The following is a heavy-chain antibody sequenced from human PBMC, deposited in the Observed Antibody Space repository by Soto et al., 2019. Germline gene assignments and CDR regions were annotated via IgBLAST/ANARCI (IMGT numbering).Heavy chain of an antibody. CDR1: GYTFTSYY. Sequence: ASVKVSCKASGYTFTSYYMHWVRQAPGQGLEWMGIIKPSGGSTSYAQKFQGRVTMTRDTSTSTVYMELSSLRSEDTAVYYCAWSYCSSTSCPVYYYGMDVWGQGTTVTVSS. CDR3: AWSYCSSTSCPVYYYGMDV. D-gene: IGHD2-2*01. CDR2: IKPSGGST. V-gene: IGHV1-46*01. J-gene: IGHJ6*02.